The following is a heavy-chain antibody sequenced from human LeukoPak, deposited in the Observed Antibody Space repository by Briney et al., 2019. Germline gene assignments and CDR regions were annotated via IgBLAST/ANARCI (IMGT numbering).Heavy chain of an antibody. CDR1: GGTFSSYA. Sequence: SVKVSCKASGGTFSSYAISWVRQAPGQGLEWMGRIIPILGIANYAQKFQGRVTITADKSTSTAYMELSSLRSEDTAVYYCARGTYDSSGSNWFDPWGQGTLVTVSS. V-gene: IGHV1-69*04. D-gene: IGHD3-22*01. CDR3: ARGTYDSSGSNWFDP. J-gene: IGHJ5*02. CDR2: IIPILGIA.